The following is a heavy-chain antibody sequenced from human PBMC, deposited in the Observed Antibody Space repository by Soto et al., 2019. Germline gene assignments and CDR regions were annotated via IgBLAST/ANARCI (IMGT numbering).Heavy chain of an antibody. V-gene: IGHV3-23*01. J-gene: IGHJ4*02. CDR3: VKDRDYFDY. Sequence: EVQLLVSGGGLVQTGGSLRLSCAASGFAFSDYAMNWVRQAPGKGLEWIASVRGSASITYYADSVKGRFTISRDNSKDTLFLQMNSLRAEDTAIYYSVKDRDYFDYWGQGTQVTVSS. CDR1: GFAFSDYA. CDR2: VRGSASIT.